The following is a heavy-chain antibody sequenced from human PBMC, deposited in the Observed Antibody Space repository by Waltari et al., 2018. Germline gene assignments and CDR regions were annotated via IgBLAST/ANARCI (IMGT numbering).Heavy chain of an antibody. D-gene: IGHD5-18*01. CDR1: GDTFTRYS. J-gene: IGHJ5*02. CDR3: ARASRYSSGLAYTT. Sequence: QVQLVQYGAEVKKPGASVKVSCKASGDTFTRYSMHWVRQAPGQGLEWMGIISPSGGSTTYAQRFQGRVTMTRDTSTSTVYMELSSLRSEDTAVYYCARASRYSSGLAYTTWGQGTLVTVSS. CDR2: ISPSGGST. V-gene: IGHV1-46*01.